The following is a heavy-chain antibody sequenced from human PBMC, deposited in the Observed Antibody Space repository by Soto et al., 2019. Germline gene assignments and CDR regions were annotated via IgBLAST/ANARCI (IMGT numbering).Heavy chain of an antibody. V-gene: IGHV3-23*01. J-gene: IGHJ6*02. CDR1: GFTFSSYA. CDR3: AKDQGLLWFGELLPPYGMDV. CDR2: ISGSGGST. D-gene: IGHD3-10*01. Sequence: EVQLLESGGGLVQPGGSLRLSCAASGFTFSSYAMSWVRQAPGKGLEWVSAISGSGGSTYYADSVKGRFTISRDNSKNTLYLQMNSLRAEDTAVYYCAKDQGLLWFGELLPPYGMDVWGQGTTVTVSS.